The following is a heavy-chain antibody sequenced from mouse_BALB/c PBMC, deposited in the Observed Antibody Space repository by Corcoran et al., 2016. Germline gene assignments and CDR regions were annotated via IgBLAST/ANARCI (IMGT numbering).Heavy chain of an antibody. D-gene: IGHD2-1*01. CDR1: GYSITSGYY. J-gene: IGHJ3*01. CDR3: AREGYGNPFAY. V-gene: IGHV3-6*02. Sequence: DVQLQESGPGLVKPSQSLSLTCSVTGYSITSGYYWNWIRQFPGNKLEWMGYISYDGSNNYNPSLKNRISITRDTSKNQFFLKLNSVTTEDTATYYCAREGYGNPFAYWGQGTLVTVSA. CDR2: ISYDGSN.